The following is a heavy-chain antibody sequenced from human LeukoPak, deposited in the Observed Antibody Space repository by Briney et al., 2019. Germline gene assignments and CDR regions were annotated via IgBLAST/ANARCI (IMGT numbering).Heavy chain of an antibody. CDR3: ARDRGSGSYSYWYFDL. CDR2: ISYDGSNK. CDR1: GFTFSSYG. V-gene: IGHV3-30*03. J-gene: IGHJ2*01. Sequence: GRSLRLSCAASGFTFSSYGMHWVRQAPGKGLEWVALISYDGSNKYYADSVKGRFTISRDNSKNTLFLQMNSLTSEDTAVYYCARDRGSGSYSYWYFDLWGRGTLVTVSS. D-gene: IGHD3-10*01.